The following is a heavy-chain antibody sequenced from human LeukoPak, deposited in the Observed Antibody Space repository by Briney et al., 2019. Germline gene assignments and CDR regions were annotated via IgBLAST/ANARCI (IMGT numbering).Heavy chain of an antibody. D-gene: IGHD2-2*01. J-gene: IGHJ3*02. CDR1: GGTFSSYA. V-gene: IGHV1-69*04. Sequence: SVKVSCKASGGTFSSYAISWVRQAPGQGLEWMGRIIPILGIANYAQKFQGRVTITADKSTSTAYMELSSLRSEDTAVYYCARDATIRWLCSSTSCQPQGDAFDIWGQGTMVTVSS. CDR3: ARDATIRWLCSSTSCQPQGDAFDI. CDR2: IIPILGIA.